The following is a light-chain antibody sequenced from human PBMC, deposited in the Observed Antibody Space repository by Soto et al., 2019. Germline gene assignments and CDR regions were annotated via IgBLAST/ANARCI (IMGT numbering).Light chain of an antibody. CDR3: CSYAGTYTWV. V-gene: IGLV2-11*01. J-gene: IGLJ3*02. Sequence: QSVLTQPRSVSGSPGQSVTISCTGTSSDVGGCNCVSWYQQHPGKAPKLMIYDVTKRPSGVPDRFSGSKSGNTASLTISGLQAGDEADYYCCSYAGTYTWVFGGGTKPTVL. CDR2: DVT. CDR1: SSDVGGCNC.